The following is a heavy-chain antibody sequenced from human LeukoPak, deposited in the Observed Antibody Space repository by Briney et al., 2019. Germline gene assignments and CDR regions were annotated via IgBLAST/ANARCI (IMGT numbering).Heavy chain of an antibody. CDR3: VRRAGGYSHPYDY. V-gene: IGHV3-53*01. Sequence: GGSLRLPCAVSGFTVSSNYMSWVRQAPGKGLEWVSLIYSGGGTYYADSVRGRFTISRDDSKNTLYLQMNGLRAEDTAVYYCVRRAGGYSHPYDYWGQGTLVTVSS. CDR1: GFTVSSNY. CDR2: IYSGGGT. D-gene: IGHD5-12*01. J-gene: IGHJ4*02.